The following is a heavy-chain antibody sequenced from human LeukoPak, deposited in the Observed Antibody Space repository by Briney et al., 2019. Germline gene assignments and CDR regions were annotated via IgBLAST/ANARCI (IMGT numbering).Heavy chain of an antibody. D-gene: IGHD3-16*02. Sequence: ASGTVSFKFSVYTLTKLSMHWVRQAPGKGREGMGGFDPEDGATVYPQIFHGTLTMTEHTSTDTPYMELRSLRSEDTAVYYCATGSLRLGEFSLGYWGQGTLVTVSS. J-gene: IGHJ4*02. CDR1: VYTLTKLS. CDR3: ATGSLRLGEFSLGY. CDR2: FDPEDGAT. V-gene: IGHV1-24*01.